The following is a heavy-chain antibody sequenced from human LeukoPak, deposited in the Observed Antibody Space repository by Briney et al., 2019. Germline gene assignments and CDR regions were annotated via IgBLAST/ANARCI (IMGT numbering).Heavy chain of an antibody. D-gene: IGHD3-22*01. J-gene: IGHJ5*02. CDR3: TITGAGSLGMIEGWFDP. CDR2: IRSNAYGGPT. Sequence: GGSLRLSCLASGFTFEDSAMSWVRQAPGRGLEWIAFIRSNAYGGPTEYAASVKGRFTISRDDSQSIVYLQIDSLQLDDTAMYYCTITGAGSLGMIEGWFDPWGQGTLVTVSS. V-gene: IGHV3-49*04. CDR1: GFTFEDSA.